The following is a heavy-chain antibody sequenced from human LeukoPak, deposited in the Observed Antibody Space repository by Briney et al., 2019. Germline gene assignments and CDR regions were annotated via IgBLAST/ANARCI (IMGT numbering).Heavy chain of an antibody. CDR3: ARHSGEYNPNYTMDV. J-gene: IGHJ6*02. CDR2: MYYVGST. D-gene: IGHD1-26*01. Sequence: PSETLSLTCTVSGDSISSYYWSWIRQSPGKGLEWIGYMYYVGSTNYNPSLKSRVTISVDTSKSHFSLKLTSVTAADTAVYYSARHSGEYNPNYTMDVWGQGTTVTVSS. V-gene: IGHV4-59*08. CDR1: GDSISSYY.